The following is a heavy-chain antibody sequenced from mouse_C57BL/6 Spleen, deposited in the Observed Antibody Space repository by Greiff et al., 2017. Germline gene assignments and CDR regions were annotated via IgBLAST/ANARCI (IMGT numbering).Heavy chain of an antibody. Sequence: VKLQESDAELVKPGASVKISCKVSGYTFTDHTIHWMKQRPEQGLEWIGYIYPRDGSTKYNEKFKGKATLTADKSSSTAYMQLNSLTSEDSAVYFCARWNWDGDYFDYWGQGTTLTVSS. J-gene: IGHJ2*01. CDR3: ARWNWDGDYFDY. V-gene: IGHV1-78*01. D-gene: IGHD4-1*01. CDR1: GYTFTDHT. CDR2: IYPRDGST.